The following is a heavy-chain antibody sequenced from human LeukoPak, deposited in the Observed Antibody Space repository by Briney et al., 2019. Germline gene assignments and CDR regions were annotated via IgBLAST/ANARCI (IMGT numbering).Heavy chain of an antibody. D-gene: IGHD3-22*01. CDR1: GGSFSGYY. V-gene: IGHV4-34*01. CDR3: ARSGSDSSGYYHTPYCYYMDV. Sequence: SETLSLTCAVYGGSFSGYYWSWIRQPPGKGLEWIGEINHSGSTNYNPSLKSRVTISVDTSKNQFSLKLSSVTAADTAVYYCARSGSDSSGYYHTPYCYYMDVWGKGTTVTVSS. CDR2: INHSGST. J-gene: IGHJ6*03.